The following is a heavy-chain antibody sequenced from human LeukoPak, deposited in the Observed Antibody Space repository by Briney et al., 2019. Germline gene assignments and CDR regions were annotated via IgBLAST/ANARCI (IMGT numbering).Heavy chain of an antibody. CDR1: GGSISSSSYY. CDR3: ARIYGSGSGDDY. J-gene: IGHJ4*02. V-gene: IGHV4-39*07. D-gene: IGHD3-10*01. CDR2: IYYSGST. Sequence: SETLSLTCTVSGGSISSSSYYWGWIRQPPGKGLEWIGSIYYSGSTYYNPSLKSRVTISVDTSKNQFSLELSSVTAADTAVYYCARIYGSGSGDDYWGQGTLVTVSS.